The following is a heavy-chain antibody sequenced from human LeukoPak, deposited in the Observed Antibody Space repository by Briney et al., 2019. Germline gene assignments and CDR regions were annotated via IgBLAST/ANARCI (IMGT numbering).Heavy chain of an antibody. CDR3: ARDQEYSSSSASDY. V-gene: IGHV1-18*01. J-gene: IGHJ4*02. CDR1: GYTFTSYG. D-gene: IGHD6-6*01. Sequence: GASVKVSCKASGYTFTSYGISWVRQAPGQGLERMGWISAYNGNTNYAQKLQGRVTMTTDTSTSTAYMELRSLRSDDTAVYYCARDQEYSSSSASDYWGQGTLVTVSS. CDR2: ISAYNGNT.